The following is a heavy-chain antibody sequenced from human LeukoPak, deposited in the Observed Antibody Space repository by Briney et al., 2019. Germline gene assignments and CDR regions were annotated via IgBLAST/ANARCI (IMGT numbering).Heavy chain of an antibody. CDR1: GYNFTTHW. CDR3: ARARHCSSTACPGARFDP. Sequence: GESLKISCKVSGYNFTTHWIAWVRQKPGKGLEWIGIISPADSHTTYSPSFQGQVSISVDKSMSTAYLQWSSLKASDTAIYYCARARHCSSTACPGARFDPWGQGTLVTVSS. J-gene: IGHJ5*02. D-gene: IGHD2-2*01. V-gene: IGHV5-51*01. CDR2: ISPADSHT.